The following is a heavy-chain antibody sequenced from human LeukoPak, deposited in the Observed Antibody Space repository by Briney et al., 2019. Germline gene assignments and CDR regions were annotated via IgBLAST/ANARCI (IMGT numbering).Heavy chain of an antibody. V-gene: IGHV3-33*01. J-gene: IGHJ4*02. CDR1: GFPFSSYG. Sequence: GGSLRLSCAASGFPFSSYGMHWVRQASGKGLEWVAVVWYDGSKKYSADSVKGRITISRDDSKNMLNLQMNSLRAEDTAVYYCARGVGYYDSSGTIDYWGQGTLVTVSS. CDR3: ARGVGYYDSSGTIDY. D-gene: IGHD3-22*01. CDR2: VWYDGSKK.